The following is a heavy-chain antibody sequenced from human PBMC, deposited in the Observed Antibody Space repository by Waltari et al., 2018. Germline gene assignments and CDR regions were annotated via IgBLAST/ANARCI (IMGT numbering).Heavy chain of an antibody. CDR3: ARMGIAAAGAFDY. CDR2: INHSGST. CDR1: GGSFSGYY. Sequence: QVQLQQWGAGLLKPSETLSLTCAVYGGSFSGYYWSWIRQPPGKGLEWIGEINHSGSTNYTPSLKSRVTISVDTSKNQFSLKLSSVTAADTAVYYCARMGIAAAGAFDYWGQGTLVTVSS. D-gene: IGHD6-13*01. J-gene: IGHJ4*02. V-gene: IGHV4-34*01.